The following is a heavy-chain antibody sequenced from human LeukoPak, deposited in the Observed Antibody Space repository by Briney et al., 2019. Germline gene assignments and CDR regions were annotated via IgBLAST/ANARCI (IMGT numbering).Heavy chain of an antibody. CDR3: ARSGFLMIPGYFDY. J-gene: IGHJ4*02. D-gene: IGHD3-16*01. CDR2: IYHSGST. CDR1: GGSISSGGYS. V-gene: IGHV4-30-2*01. Sequence: PSETLSLTCAVSGGSISSGGYSWSWIRQPPGKGLEWIGYIYHSGSTYYNPSLKSRVTISVDRSKNQFSLKLSSVTAADTAVYYCARSGFLMIPGYFDYWGQGTLVTVSS.